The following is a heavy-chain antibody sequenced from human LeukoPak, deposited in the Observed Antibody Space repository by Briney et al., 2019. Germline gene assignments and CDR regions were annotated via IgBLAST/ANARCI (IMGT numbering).Heavy chain of an antibody. V-gene: IGHV4-59*08. Sequence: SETLSLTCTVSGVSISSDYWSWIRLPPGKGLEWIGYIYYSGSSNYNPSLKSRVTMSVDMSKNQFSLKLTSVTAADTAVYYCARRLRQNLFDPWGQGTLVSVSS. D-gene: IGHD5/OR15-5a*01. CDR2: IYYSGSS. CDR1: GVSISSDY. J-gene: IGHJ5*02. CDR3: ARRLRQNLFDP.